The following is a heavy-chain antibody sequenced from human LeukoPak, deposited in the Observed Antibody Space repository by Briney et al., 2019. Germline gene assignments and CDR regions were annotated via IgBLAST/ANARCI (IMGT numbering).Heavy chain of an antibody. CDR1: GGTFSSYA. CDR3: ARDWLYGWDY. Sequence: AASVKVSCKASGGTFSSYAISWVRQAPGQGLEWMGGIIPIFGTANYAQKFQGRVTITADKSTSTAYMELSSLRSEDTAVYYCARDWLYGWDYWGQGTLVTVSS. J-gene: IGHJ4*02. D-gene: IGHD3-9*01. CDR2: IIPIFGTA. V-gene: IGHV1-69*06.